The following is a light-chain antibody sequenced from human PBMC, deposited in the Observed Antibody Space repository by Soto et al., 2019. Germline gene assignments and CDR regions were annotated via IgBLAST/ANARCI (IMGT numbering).Light chain of an antibody. J-gene: IGLJ1*01. Sequence: QSVLTQPASVSGSPGQSITISCTGTSSDVGGYNYVSWYRQHPGKAPKLMIYEVSNRPSGVSNRFSGSKSGNTASLTISGLQAEDEADYYCSSYTSSSPLYVFGTGTKVTVL. CDR3: SSYTSSSPLYV. CDR1: SSDVGGYNY. CDR2: EVS. V-gene: IGLV2-14*01.